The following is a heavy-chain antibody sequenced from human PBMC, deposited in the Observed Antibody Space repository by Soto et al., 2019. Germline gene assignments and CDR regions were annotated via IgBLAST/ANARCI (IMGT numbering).Heavy chain of an antibody. Sequence: ASVKVSCKASGFTFTSSAVQWVRQARGQRLEWIGWIVVGSGNTNYAQKFQERVTITRDMSTSTAYMELSSLRSEDTAVYYCAAGRDFGVVIASGVWGQGTTVTVSS. CDR1: GFTFTSSA. V-gene: IGHV1-58*01. J-gene: IGHJ6*02. D-gene: IGHD3-3*01. CDR2: IVVGSGNT. CDR3: AAGRDFGVVIASGV.